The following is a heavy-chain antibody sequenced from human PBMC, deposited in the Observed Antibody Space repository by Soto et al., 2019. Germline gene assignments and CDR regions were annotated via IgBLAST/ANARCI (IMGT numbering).Heavy chain of an antibody. J-gene: IGHJ5*02. Sequence: ASVKVSCKASGGTFSSYAISWVRQAPGQGLEWMGGIIPIFGTANYAQKFQGRVTITADESTSTAYMELSSLRSEDTAVYYCARDLEMATRHTWFDPWGQGTLVTVSS. CDR1: GGTFSSYA. CDR3: ARDLEMATRHTWFDP. V-gene: IGHV1-69*13. CDR2: IIPIFGTA. D-gene: IGHD5-12*01.